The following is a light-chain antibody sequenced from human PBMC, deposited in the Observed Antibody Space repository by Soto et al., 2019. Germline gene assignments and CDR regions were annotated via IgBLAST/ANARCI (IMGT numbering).Light chain of an antibody. CDR3: QVWDSSNDPHVA. J-gene: IGLJ3*02. CDR1: NIESKS. CDR2: DDY. Sequence: SYELTQPPSMSVAPGQTARITCGGNNIESKSVHWYQQKPGQAPVLVVYDDYNRPSGIPERFSGSNSGNTATLTISRVEAGDEADYYCQVWDSSNDPHVAFGGGTKLTVL. V-gene: IGLV3-21*02.